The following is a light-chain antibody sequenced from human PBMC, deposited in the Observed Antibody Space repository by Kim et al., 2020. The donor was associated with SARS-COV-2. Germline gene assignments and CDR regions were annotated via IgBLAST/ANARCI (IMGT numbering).Light chain of an antibody. Sequence: ALGQTVRITCQGTSLRSYYASWYQQKPGQAPVLVIYGKNNRPSGIPDRFSGSSSGNTASLTITGAQAEDEADYYCNSRDSSGNQWVFGGGTQLTVL. CDR3: NSRDSSGNQWV. J-gene: IGLJ3*02. V-gene: IGLV3-19*01. CDR2: GKN. CDR1: SLRSYY.